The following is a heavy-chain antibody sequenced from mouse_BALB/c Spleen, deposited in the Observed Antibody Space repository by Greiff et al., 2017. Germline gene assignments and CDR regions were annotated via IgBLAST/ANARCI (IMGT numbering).Heavy chain of an antibody. CDR1: GFTYSSYG. V-gene: IGHV5-6*01. CDR2: ISSGGSYT. J-gene: IGHJ4*01. D-gene: IGHD2-4*01. CDR3: ASLSTMITTGYAMDY. Sequence: VQRVESGGDLVKPGGSLKLSCAASGFTYSSYGMSWVRQTPDKRLEWVATISSGGSYTYYPDSVKGRFTISRDNAKNTLYLQMSSLKSEDTAMYYCASLSTMITTGYAMDYWGQGTSVTVSS.